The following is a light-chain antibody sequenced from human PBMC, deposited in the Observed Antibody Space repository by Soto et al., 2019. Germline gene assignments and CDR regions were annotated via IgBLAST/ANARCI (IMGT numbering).Light chain of an antibody. V-gene: IGKV3-20*01. CDR2: GAS. CDR3: QQYGSSPWT. CDR1: QSVSSSY. Sequence: EIVLTQSPGTLSLSPGERATLSCRASQSVSSSYLAWYQQKPGQAPRLLIYGASSRSTGIPDRFSGSGSVTEFTLTISRLEPEDFAVYYCQQYGSSPWTFGQGTKLEIK. J-gene: IGKJ2*01.